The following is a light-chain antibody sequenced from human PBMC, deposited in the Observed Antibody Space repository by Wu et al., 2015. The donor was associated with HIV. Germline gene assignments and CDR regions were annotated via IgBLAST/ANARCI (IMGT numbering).Light chain of an antibody. CDR1: QYISTN. J-gene: IGKJ5*01. CDR3: QQYNNWIT. Sequence: EIVMTQSPATQSVSPGERAILSCRASQYISTNLAWYQQKPGQAPRLLIYDASTRATGIAARFSGSGSGTDFTLTIATIQSEDFAIYYCQQYNNWITFGQGTRLEIK. CDR2: DAS. V-gene: IGKV3-15*01.